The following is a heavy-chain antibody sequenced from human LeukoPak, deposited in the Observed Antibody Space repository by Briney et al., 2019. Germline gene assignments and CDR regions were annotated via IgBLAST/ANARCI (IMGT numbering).Heavy chain of an antibody. D-gene: IGHD3-22*01. CDR2: INPNSGGT. Sequence: ASVKVSCKDSGYTFTGYYMHWVRQAPGQGLEWMGWINPNSGGTNYAQKFQGRVTMTRDTSISTAYMELSRLRSDDTAVYYCARGEGYYDSSGFIDYWGQGTLVTVSS. CDR3: ARGEGYYDSSGFIDY. CDR1: GYTFTGYY. V-gene: IGHV1-2*02. J-gene: IGHJ4*02.